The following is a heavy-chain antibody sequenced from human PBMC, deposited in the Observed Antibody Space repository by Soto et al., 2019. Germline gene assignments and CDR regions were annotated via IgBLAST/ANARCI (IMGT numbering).Heavy chain of an antibody. Sequence: GGSLRLSCAASGFTFDDYAMHWVRQAPGKGLEWVSGISWNSGSIGYADSVKGRFTISRDNAKNSLYLQMNSLRAEDTALYYCAKDISGGSGLIFWFDPWGQGTLVTVSS. V-gene: IGHV3-9*01. J-gene: IGHJ5*02. D-gene: IGHD5-12*01. CDR2: ISWNSGSI. CDR3: AKDISGGSGLIFWFDP. CDR1: GFTFDDYA.